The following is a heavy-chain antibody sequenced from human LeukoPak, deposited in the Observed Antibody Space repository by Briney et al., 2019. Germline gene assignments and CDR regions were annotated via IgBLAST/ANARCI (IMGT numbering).Heavy chain of an antibody. CDR1: GFPFSNAW. D-gene: IGHD1-1*01. CDR2: IDISGGST. CDR3: ANEVRPNDY. J-gene: IGHJ4*02. Sequence: PGGSLRLSCVGSGFPFSNAWMNWVRQAPGKGLEWVASIDISGGSTYYEDSVQGRFTISRDNSKNTLYLEMNSLRVEDTALYYCANEVRPNDYWGQGTLVTVSS. V-gene: IGHV3-23*01.